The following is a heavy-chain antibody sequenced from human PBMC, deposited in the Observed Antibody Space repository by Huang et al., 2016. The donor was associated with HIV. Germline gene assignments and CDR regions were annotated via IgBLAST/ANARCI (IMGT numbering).Heavy chain of an antibody. V-gene: IGHV4-39*01. CDR1: GGSISSTSYY. CDR2: IYYSGST. Sequence: QLQLQESGPGLVKPSETLSLTCTVSGGSISSTSYYWGWIRQPPGKGLEWIGRIYYSGSTYYNPSLESRVTISVDTSKNQFSLKLSSVTAADTAVYYCARHSSYLSYYYRSGNPRYYFDFWGQGTLVTVSS. J-gene: IGHJ4*02. D-gene: IGHD3-10*01. CDR3: ARHSSYLSYYYRSGNPRYYFDF.